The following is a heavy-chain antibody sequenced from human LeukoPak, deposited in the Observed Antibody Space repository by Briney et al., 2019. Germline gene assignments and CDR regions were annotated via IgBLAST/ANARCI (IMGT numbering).Heavy chain of an antibody. J-gene: IGHJ4*02. CDR1: GYTFTGYY. CDR3: VRVLANWNVAPFGY. Sequence: GASVKVSCKASGYTFTGYYMHWVRQAPGQGLEWMGRINPNSGGTNYAQKFQGRVTVTRDTSISTAYMELSRLRSDDTAVYYCVRVLANWNVAPFGYWGQGTLVTVSS. D-gene: IGHD1-20*01. CDR2: INPNSGGT. V-gene: IGHV1-2*06.